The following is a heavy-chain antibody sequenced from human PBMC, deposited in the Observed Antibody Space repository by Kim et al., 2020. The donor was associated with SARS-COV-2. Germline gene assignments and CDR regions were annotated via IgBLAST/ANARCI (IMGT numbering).Heavy chain of an antibody. Sequence: SETLSLTCTVSGGSISSGSYYWSWIRQPAGKGLEWIGRIYTSGSTNYNPSLKSRVTISVDMSKNQFSLKLSSVTAADTAVYYCARGGQLGKNWFDPWGQGTLVTVSS. CDR1: GGSISSGSYY. CDR2: IYTSGST. D-gene: IGHD6-6*01. J-gene: IGHJ5*02. V-gene: IGHV4-61*02. CDR3: ARGGQLGKNWFDP.